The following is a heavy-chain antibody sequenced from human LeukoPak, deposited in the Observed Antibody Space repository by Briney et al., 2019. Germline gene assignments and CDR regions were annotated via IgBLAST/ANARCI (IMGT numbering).Heavy chain of an antibody. D-gene: IGHD6-19*01. CDR1: GSIFTSYW. CDR2: IYPGDSDT. J-gene: IGHJ4*02. CDR3: ARRSYSSGSYFDY. V-gene: IGHV5-51*01. Sequence: AGESLQISCKGSGSIFTSYWIGWVRQMPGKGLEWMGIIYPGDSDTRYSPSFQGQVTISADKSISTAYLQWSSLKASDTAMYYCARRSYSSGSYFDYWGQGTLVTVSS.